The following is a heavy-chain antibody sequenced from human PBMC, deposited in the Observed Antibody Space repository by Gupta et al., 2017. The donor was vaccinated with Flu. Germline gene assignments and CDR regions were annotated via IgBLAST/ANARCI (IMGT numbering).Heavy chain of an antibody. CDR2: IYYSGST. D-gene: IGHD2-15*01. V-gene: IGHV4-39*01. CDR3: ARQGGPKLYYYYYGMDV. CDR1: GGSISSSSYY. J-gene: IGHJ6*02. Sequence: QLQLQESGPGLVKPSETLSLTCTVSGGSISSSSYYWGWIRQPPGKGLEWIGSIYYSGSTYYNPSLKSRVTISVDTSKNQFSLKLSSVTAADTAVYYCARQGGPKLYYYYYGMDVWGQGTTVTVSS.